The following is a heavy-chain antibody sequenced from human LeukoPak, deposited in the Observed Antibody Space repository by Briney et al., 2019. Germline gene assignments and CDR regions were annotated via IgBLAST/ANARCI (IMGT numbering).Heavy chain of an antibody. J-gene: IGHJ6*02. D-gene: IGHD2-21*02. CDR2: ISSSSYI. V-gene: IGHV3-21*01. CDR3: ARGVSYCGGDCYSSYYYGMDV. CDR1: YS. Sequence: YSVNWVRQAPGKGLEWVSSISSSSYIYYSDSVKGRFTISRDNAKNSLYLQMNSLRAEDTAVYYCARGVSYCGGDCYSSYYYGMDVWGQGTTVTVSS.